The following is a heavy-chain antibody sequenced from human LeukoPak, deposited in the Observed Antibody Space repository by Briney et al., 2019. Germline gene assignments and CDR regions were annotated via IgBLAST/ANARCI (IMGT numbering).Heavy chain of an antibody. V-gene: IGHV1-18*01. Sequence: ASVKVSCRASGYTFSSFGISWVRQAPGQGLECMGWISTYNGDTNYVQKLQDRVRMTTDASTNTAYLGLRSLSSGDTAVYYCARGSPLSYSGNPPRAFDTWGQGTTVIVSS. CDR2: ISTYNGDT. J-gene: IGHJ3*02. CDR3: ARGSPLSYSGNPPRAFDT. CDR1: GYTFSSFG. D-gene: IGHD4-23*01.